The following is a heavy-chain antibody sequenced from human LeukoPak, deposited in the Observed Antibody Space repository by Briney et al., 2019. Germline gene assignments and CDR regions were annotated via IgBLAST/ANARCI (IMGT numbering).Heavy chain of an antibody. V-gene: IGHV3-33*01. Sequence: PGGSLRLSCAASGFTSSSYGMHWVRQAPGKGLEWVAVIWYDGSNKYYADSVKGRFTISRDNSKNTLYLQMNSLRAEDTAVYYCASFFSGLLLDYWGQGTLVTVSS. J-gene: IGHJ4*02. CDR1: GFTSSSYG. CDR2: IWYDGSNK. CDR3: ASFFSGLLLDY. D-gene: IGHD3-22*01.